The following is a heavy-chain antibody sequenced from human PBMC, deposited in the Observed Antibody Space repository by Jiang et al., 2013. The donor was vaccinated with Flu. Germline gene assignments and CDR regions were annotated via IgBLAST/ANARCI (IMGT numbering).Heavy chain of an antibody. Sequence: QLVESGGDMVQPGGSLRLSCAASGFTFSTYEMNWVRQAPGKGLEWVSYISTSGSTIYYEDSVKGRFTISRDNAKNSLHLQMNSLRVEDTAVYYCARDNSMGFYFDSWGQGPRSPSPQ. V-gene: IGHV3-48*03. CDR2: ISTSGSTI. J-gene: IGHJ4*02. CDR3: ARDNSMGFYFDS. CDR1: GFTFSTYE. D-gene: IGHD2/OR15-2a*01.